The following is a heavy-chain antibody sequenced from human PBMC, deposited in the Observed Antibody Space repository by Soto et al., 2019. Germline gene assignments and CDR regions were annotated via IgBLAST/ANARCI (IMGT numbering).Heavy chain of an antibody. J-gene: IGHJ4*02. D-gene: IGHD4-17*01. CDR1: GFTFSSYA. V-gene: IGHV3-23*01. Sequence: GGSLRLSCAASGFTFSSYAMSWVRQAPGKGLEWVSAISGSGGSTYYADSVKGRFTISRDNSKNTLYLQMNSLRAEDTAVYYCAKHYGDYVSVFLYYFDYWGQGTLVTVSS. CDR2: ISGSGGST. CDR3: AKHYGDYVSVFLYYFDY.